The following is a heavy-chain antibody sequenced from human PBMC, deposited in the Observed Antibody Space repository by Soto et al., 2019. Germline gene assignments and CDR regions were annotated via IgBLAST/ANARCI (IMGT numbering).Heavy chain of an antibody. CDR1: GFTFSSYA. V-gene: IGHV3-30-3*01. CDR3: ARAWELLDY. Sequence: ESGGGVVQPGRSLRLSCAASGFTFSSYAMHWVRQAPGKGLEWVAVISYDGSNKYYADSVKGRFTISRDNSKNTLYLQMNSLRAEDTAVYYCARAWELLDYWGQGTLVTVSS. D-gene: IGHD1-26*01. CDR2: ISYDGSNK. J-gene: IGHJ4*02.